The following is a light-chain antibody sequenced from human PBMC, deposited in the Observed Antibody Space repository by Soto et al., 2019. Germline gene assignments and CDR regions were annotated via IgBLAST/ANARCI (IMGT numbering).Light chain of an antibody. Sequence: EIKLTQSPSSLSASLGDSVTITSRASQSNSSYLNWYQQKPGKAPKLLIYAASSLESGVPSRFSGSGSGTEFTLTISSLQPDDFATYYCQQYNSYSWTFGQGTKVDI. V-gene: IGKV1-5*01. CDR2: AAS. CDR3: QQYNSYSWT. J-gene: IGKJ1*01. CDR1: QSNSSY.